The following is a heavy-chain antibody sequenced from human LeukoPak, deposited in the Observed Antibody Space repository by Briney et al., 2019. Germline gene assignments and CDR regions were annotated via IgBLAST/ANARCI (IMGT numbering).Heavy chain of an antibody. V-gene: IGHV3-53*01. J-gene: IGHJ3*02. Sequence: GGSLRLSCAASGFTVSSNYMSWVRQAPGKGLEWVSVIYSGGSAYYADSVKGRFTISRDNSKNTLYLQMNSLRAEDTAVYYCARVLYGDAFDTWGQGTMVTVSS. CDR1: GFTVSSNY. CDR2: IYSGGSA. D-gene: IGHD2-8*01. CDR3: ARVLYGDAFDT.